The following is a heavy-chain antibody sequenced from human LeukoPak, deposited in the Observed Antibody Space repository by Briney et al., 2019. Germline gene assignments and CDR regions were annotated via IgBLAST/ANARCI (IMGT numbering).Heavy chain of an antibody. J-gene: IGHJ4*02. D-gene: IGHD6-6*01. Sequence: GGSLRLSCAASGFTFSTYSMNWVRQAPGKGLEWVSYISSSTTNMYYADSVKGRFTISRDNAKNSLYLQMNSLRAEDTAEYYCAREYSSSSGRSSDYWGQGTLVTVSS. CDR1: GFTFSTYS. CDR2: ISSSTTNM. V-gene: IGHV3-48*01. CDR3: AREYSSSSGRSSDY.